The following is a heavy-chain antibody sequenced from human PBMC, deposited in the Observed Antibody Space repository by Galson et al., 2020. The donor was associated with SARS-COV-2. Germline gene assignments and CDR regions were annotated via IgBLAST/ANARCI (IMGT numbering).Heavy chain of an antibody. J-gene: IGHJ4*02. CDR3: AREWGDISSSVFDY. Sequence: ASVKVSCKASGYTFISFYIHWVRQAPGQGLEWMGVINPSGDITSYAQKLRGRVTVTRDMSTQTVYMELSSLTSEDTAVYYCAREWGDISSSVFDYWGQGSLVVVSS. CDR1: GYTFISFY. CDR2: INPSGDIT. D-gene: IGHD6-6*01. V-gene: IGHV1-46*04.